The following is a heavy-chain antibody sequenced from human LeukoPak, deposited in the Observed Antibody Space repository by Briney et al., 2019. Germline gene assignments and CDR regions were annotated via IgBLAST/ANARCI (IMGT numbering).Heavy chain of an antibody. CDR1: GGSFSGYY. D-gene: IGHD6-19*01. J-gene: IGHJ4*02. CDR3: ARGKWLVWLGY. CDR2: INHSGST. Sequence: NPSETLSLTCAVYGGSFSGYYWSWIRQPPGKGLEWIGEINHSGSTNYNPSLKSRVTISVDTSKNQFSLKLSSVTAADTAVYYCARGKWLVWLGYWGQGTLVTVSS. V-gene: IGHV4-34*01.